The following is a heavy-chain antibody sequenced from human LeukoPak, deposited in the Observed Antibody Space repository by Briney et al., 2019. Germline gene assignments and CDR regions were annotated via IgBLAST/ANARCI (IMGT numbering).Heavy chain of an antibody. J-gene: IGHJ4*02. CDR3: ARSSRTGPQLDY. CDR1: GFTFSSYE. V-gene: IGHV3-48*03. CDR2: ISSSGSTI. D-gene: IGHD7-27*01. Sequence: GGSLRLSCAASGFTFSSYEMNWVRQAPGKGLEWVSYISSSGSTIYYADSVKGRFTISRDNAKNSLYLRMNSLRAEDTAVYYCARSSRTGPQLDYWGQGTLVTVSS.